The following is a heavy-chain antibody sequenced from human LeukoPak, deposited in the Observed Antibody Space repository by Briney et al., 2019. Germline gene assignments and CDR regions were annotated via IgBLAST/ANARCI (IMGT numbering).Heavy chain of an antibody. CDR2: VYTTGTT. CDR1: GGSISNYY. Sequence: SETLSLTCTVSGGSISNYYWTWIRQPAGKGLEWIGRVYTTGTTNYNPSPKSRVTMSVDTSKNQFSLKLSSVTAADTAVYYCAKEDVLLWFGESYWNYYYYYYMDVWGKGTTVTISS. V-gene: IGHV4-4*07. J-gene: IGHJ6*03. D-gene: IGHD3-10*01. CDR3: AKEDVLLWFGESYWNYYYYYYMDV.